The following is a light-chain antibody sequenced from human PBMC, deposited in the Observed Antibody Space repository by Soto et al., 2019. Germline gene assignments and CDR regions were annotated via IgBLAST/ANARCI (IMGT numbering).Light chain of an antibody. J-gene: IGKJ5*01. CDR3: QQYNNWPPIT. CDR2: DAS. V-gene: IGKV3D-15*01. CDR1: QSVRSN. Sequence: EILMTQSPATLSLSSVERAAVSCRARQSVRSNLAWYQQKPGQAPRLLIYDASTRATGIPARFSGSGSGTEFILTISSLQSEDFGVYYCQQYNNWPPITFGQGTRLEIK.